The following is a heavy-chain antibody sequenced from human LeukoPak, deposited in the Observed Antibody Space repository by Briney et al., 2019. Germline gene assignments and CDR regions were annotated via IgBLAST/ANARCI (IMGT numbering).Heavy chain of an antibody. CDR3: ARVSYNWNYWFDP. CDR2: IYYSGST. J-gene: IGHJ5*02. V-gene: IGHV4-39*07. CDR1: GGSISSSSYY. Sequence: SETLSLTCTVSGGSISSSSYYWGWIRQPPGKGLEWIGSIYYSGSTYYNPSLKSRVTISVDKSKNQFSLKLSSVTAADTAVYYCARVSYNWNYWFDPWGQGTLVTVSS. D-gene: IGHD1-7*01.